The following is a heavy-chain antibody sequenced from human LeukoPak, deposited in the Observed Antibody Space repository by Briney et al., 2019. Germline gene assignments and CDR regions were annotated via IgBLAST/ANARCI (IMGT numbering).Heavy chain of an antibody. CDR1: GFTFSTYS. V-gene: IGHV3-23*01. D-gene: IGHD6-13*01. CDR2: ISGSGANT. J-gene: IGHJ4*02. CDR3: AKYPASGGYFDY. Sequence: GGSLRLSCAASGFTFSTYSMNWVRLAPGKGLEWVSGISGSGANTYYADSVKGRFTISRDNSKNTLYLQMDSLRAEDTAVFYCAKYPASGGYFDYWGQGTLVTVSS.